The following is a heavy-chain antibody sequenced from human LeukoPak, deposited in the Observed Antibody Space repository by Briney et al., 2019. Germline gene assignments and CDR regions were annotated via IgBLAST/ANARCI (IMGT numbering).Heavy chain of an antibody. CDR2: ISAGGDII. D-gene: IGHD3-10*01. CDR3: ASLLNSDIVLPYYFDY. Sequence: GGSLRLSCTASGFTFTNYAMSWVRQAPGKGLEWVSDISAGGDIINYAVSVMGRFTISRDNSENTMYLQMNSLRAEDTAVYYCASLLNSDIVLPYYFDYWGQGTLVTVSS. J-gene: IGHJ4*02. V-gene: IGHV3-23*01. CDR1: GFTFTNYA.